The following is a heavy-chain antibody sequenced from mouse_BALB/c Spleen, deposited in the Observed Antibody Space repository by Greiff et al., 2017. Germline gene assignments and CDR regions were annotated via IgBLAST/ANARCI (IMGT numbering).Heavy chain of an antibody. CDR1: GYSFTGYF. CDR2: INPYNGDT. J-gene: IGHJ3*01. CDR3: AREGVYGNSWFAY. V-gene: IGHV1-20*02. D-gene: IGHD2-10*02. Sequence: DVKLQESGPELVKPGASVKISCKASGYSFTGYFMNWVMQSHEKSLEWIGRINPYNGDTFYNQKFKGKATLTVDKSSSTAHMELRSLASEDSAVYYCAREGVYGNSWFAYWGQGTLVTVSA.